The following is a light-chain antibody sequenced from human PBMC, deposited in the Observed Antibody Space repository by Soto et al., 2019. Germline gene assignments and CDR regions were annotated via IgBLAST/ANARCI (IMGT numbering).Light chain of an antibody. CDR3: SSDTSSSAWV. CDR1: SSDVGGYNY. J-gene: IGLJ3*02. Sequence: QSALTQPASVSGSPGQSITISCTGTSSDVGGYNYVSWYQQHPGTAPKLMIYKISKRPSGASHRFAGYTSGNAASLTISGLQADDEDDYYCSSDTSSSAWVFGGGTKLTVL. V-gene: IGLV2-14*01. CDR2: KIS.